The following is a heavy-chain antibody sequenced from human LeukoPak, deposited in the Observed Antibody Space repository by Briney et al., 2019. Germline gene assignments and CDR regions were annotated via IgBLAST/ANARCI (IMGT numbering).Heavy chain of an antibody. V-gene: IGHV4-59*08. CDR2: IHYSGST. Sequence: SETLSLTCTVSGGSISGYYWSWIRLPPGKGLEWIGYIHYSGSTNYNSSLKSRVTISADTTKNQFPLKLSSVTAADTAVYYCARQAHCTSDLCYPFGYWGQGTLVSVPS. D-gene: IGHD2-8*01. J-gene: IGHJ4*02. CDR3: ARQAHCTSDLCYPFGY. CDR1: GGSISGYY.